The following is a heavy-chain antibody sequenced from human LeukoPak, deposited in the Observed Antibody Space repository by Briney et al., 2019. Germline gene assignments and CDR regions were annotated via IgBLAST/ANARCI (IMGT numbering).Heavy chain of an antibody. J-gene: IGHJ3*02. CDR1: GYSFTNYW. CDR3: ARRGWGFGEPKRDHDTFDI. D-gene: IGHD3-10*01. V-gene: IGHV5-51*01. CDR2: NYPGDSDA. Sequence: GEPLNTSCKGSGYSFTNYWIACVRQIPGQRLEWMAINYPGDSDANYTPSFQGQVTISVDKSISTTYLRWSSLKASDTAMYYCARRGWGFGEPKRDHDTFDIWGQGTMVSVSS.